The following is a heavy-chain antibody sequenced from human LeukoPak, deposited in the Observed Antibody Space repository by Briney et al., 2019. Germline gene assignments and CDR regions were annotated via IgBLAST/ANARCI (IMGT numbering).Heavy chain of an antibody. V-gene: IGHV4-61*02. D-gene: IGHD6-25*01. CDR3: ARERISAVGYFYYYMDL. Sequence: SETLSLTCTVSGDSVSSGSYYWSWIRQPAGKRLEWIGRFYISGSTTYNPSLKSRVTISVDTSKNQFSLKLNSVTAADTAVYYRARERISAVGYFYYYMDLWGKGTTVTVSS. CDR2: FYISGST. J-gene: IGHJ6*03. CDR1: GDSVSSGSYY.